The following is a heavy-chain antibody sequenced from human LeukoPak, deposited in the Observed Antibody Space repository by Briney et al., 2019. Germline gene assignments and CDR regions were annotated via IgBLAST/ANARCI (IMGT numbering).Heavy chain of an antibody. D-gene: IGHD3-22*01. Sequence: GASVKVSCXVSGYTLTELSMHWVRQAPGKGLEWMGGFDPEDGETIYAQKFQGRVTMTEDTSTDTAYMELSSLRSEDTAVYYCATALPKRMIVVVIFDYWGQGTLVTVSS. CDR3: ATALPKRMIVVVIFDY. V-gene: IGHV1-24*01. CDR1: GYTLTELS. CDR2: FDPEDGET. J-gene: IGHJ4*02.